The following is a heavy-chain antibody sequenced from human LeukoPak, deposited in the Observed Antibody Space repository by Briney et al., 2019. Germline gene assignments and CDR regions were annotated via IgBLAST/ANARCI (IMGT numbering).Heavy chain of an antibody. V-gene: IGHV3-49*05. J-gene: IGHJ4*02. CDR3: TRPRAWGYSYVTDY. CDR1: GFTFGDYA. CDR2: IRSKAYGGTT. D-gene: IGHD5-18*01. Sequence: NPGGSLRLSCTASGFTFGDYAMSWFRQAPGKGLEWVGFIRSKAYGGTTEYAASVKGRFTISRDDSKSIAYLQMNSLKTEDTAVYYCTRPRAWGYSYVTDYWGQGTLVTVSS.